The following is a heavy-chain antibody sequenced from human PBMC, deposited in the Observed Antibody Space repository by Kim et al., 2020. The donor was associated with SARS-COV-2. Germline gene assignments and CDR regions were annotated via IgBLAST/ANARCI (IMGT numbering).Heavy chain of an antibody. J-gene: IGHJ4*02. CDR3: SRFRDYVHWLNPFDY. V-gene: IGHV4-59*08. D-gene: IGHD6-19*01. CDR1: GGSISSYY. CDR2: IYYSGST. Sequence: SETLSLTCTVSGGSISSYYWSWIRQPPGKGLEWVGYIYYSGSTNYNPSLKSRVTISVDTTTNQSSLKLSSVTAADTAVHYCSRFRDYVHWLNPFDYWGQG.